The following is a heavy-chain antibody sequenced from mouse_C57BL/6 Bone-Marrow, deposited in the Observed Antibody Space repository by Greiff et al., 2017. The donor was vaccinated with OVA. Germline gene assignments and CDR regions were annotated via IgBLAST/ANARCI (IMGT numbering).Heavy chain of an antibody. Sequence: EVQLQESGGGLVKPGGSLKLSCAASGFTFSSYAMSWVRQTPEKRLEWVATISDGGSYTYYPDNVKGRFTISRDNAKNNLYLQMSHLKSEDTAMYYCARDDSWGRDYWGQGTTLTVSS. V-gene: IGHV5-4*01. CDR1: GFTFSSYA. D-gene: IGHD1-1*01. J-gene: IGHJ2*01. CDR2: ISDGGSYT. CDR3: ARDDSWGRDY.